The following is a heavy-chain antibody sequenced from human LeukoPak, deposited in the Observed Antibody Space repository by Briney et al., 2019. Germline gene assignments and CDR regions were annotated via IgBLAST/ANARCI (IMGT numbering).Heavy chain of an antibody. CDR2: FDPEDGET. D-gene: IGHD1-26*01. J-gene: IGHJ4*02. Sequence: ASVKVSCMVSGYTLTELSMHWVRQAPGKGLEWMGGFDPEDGETIYAQKFQGRVTMTEDTSTDTAYMELSSLRSEDTAVYYCATSSLVGATLDPNSYFDYWGQGTLVTVSS. V-gene: IGHV1-24*01. CDR3: ATSSLVGATLDPNSYFDY. CDR1: GYTLTELS.